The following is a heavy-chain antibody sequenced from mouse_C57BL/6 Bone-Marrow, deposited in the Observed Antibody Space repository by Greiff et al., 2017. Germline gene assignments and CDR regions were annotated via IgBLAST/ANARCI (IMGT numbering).Heavy chain of an antibody. CDR2: IYPRSGNT. CDR1: GYTFTSYG. Sequence: QVQLQQSGAELARPGASVKLSCKASGYTFTSYGISWVKQRTGQGLEWIGEIYPRSGNTYYNEKFKGKATLTADKSSSTAYMELRSLTSEDSAVYFWAREGNGAWCAYWGQGTLVTVSA. CDR3: AREGNGAWCAY. J-gene: IGHJ3*01. V-gene: IGHV1-81*01.